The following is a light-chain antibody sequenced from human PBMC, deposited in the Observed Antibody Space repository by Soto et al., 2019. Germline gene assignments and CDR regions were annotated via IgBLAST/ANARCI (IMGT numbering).Light chain of an antibody. V-gene: IGKV3-15*01. J-gene: IGKJ4*01. Sequence: EIVMTQSPATLSVSPGERATLSCRASQCISSNLAWYQRKPGQAPRLLIYGASTRATGFPARFSGSGSGTEFTLTISSLQSEDFAVYYCQQYNDWPLTFGGGTKVEIK. CDR3: QQYNDWPLT. CDR2: GAS. CDR1: QCISSN.